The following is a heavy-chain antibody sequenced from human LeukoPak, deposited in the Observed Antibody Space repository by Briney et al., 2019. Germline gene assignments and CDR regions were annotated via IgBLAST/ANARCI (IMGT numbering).Heavy chain of an antibody. Sequence: GGSLRLSCAASGFTFSTYGMHWVRQAPGKGLEWVAVISHDGSNKYYADSVKGRFTISRDNSKNTLYLQMNSLRTEDTAVYYCAKVVDTAQLNPPDLHYSMDVWGQGTTVTVSS. CDR1: GFTFSTYG. V-gene: IGHV3-30*18. J-gene: IGHJ6*02. D-gene: IGHD5-18*01. CDR2: ISHDGSNK. CDR3: AKVVDTAQLNPPDLHYSMDV.